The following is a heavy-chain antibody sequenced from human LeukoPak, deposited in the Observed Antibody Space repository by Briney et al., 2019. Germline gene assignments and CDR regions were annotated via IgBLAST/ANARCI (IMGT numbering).Heavy chain of an antibody. Sequence: GGSLRLSCAASGFTFSTYGMHWVRQAPGKGLEWVALIWYDGSNNFYADSVKGRFTIYRDNAKNTLYLQMNSLRGEDTAVYYCGRGLNIVVGPVQYRGQGTLVTVSS. D-gene: IGHD2-2*01. V-gene: IGHV3-33*01. CDR1: GFTFSTYG. CDR3: GRGLNIVVGPVQY. CDR2: IWYDGSNN. J-gene: IGHJ1*01.